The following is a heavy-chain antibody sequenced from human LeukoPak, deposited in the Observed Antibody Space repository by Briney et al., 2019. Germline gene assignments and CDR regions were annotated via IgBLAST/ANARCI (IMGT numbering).Heavy chain of an antibody. Sequence: ASVKVSCKASGYTFTGYYMHWVRQAPGQGLEWMGWINPNSGGTNYAQKFQGRVTMTRDTSISTAYMELSRLRSDDTAVYYCARDPALRYFDWLPPVNYYYYYMDVWGKGTTVTISS. CDR1: GYTFTGYY. CDR3: ARDPALRYFDWLPPVNYYYYYMDV. D-gene: IGHD3-9*01. J-gene: IGHJ6*03. CDR2: INPNSGGT. V-gene: IGHV1-2*02.